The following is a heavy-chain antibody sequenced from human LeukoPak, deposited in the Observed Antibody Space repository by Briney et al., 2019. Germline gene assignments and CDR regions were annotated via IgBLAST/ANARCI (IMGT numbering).Heavy chain of an antibody. V-gene: IGHV3-13*05. J-gene: IGHJ4*02. Sequence: GGSLRLSCAASGFTFSDYAMNWVRQAPGKGLEWVSAIGTAGDPYYPGSVRGRFTISRENAKNSLYLQMNSLRAGDTAVYYCARGYVYSYDYWGQGTLVTVSS. CDR1: GFTFSDYA. CDR2: IGTAGDP. D-gene: IGHD5-18*01. CDR3: ARGYVYSYDY.